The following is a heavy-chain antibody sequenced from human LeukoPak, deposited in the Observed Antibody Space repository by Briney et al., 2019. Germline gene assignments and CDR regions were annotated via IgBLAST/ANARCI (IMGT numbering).Heavy chain of an antibody. D-gene: IGHD2-21*01. CDR1: GYTFIGYF. J-gene: IGHJ4*02. CDR3: ARELPSTYYFDY. CDR2: INPSDGGA. V-gene: IGHV1-46*01. Sequence: ASVKVSCKASGYTFIGYFMTWVRQAPGQGLEWMGRINPSDGGAMYTQKFQGRVTMTRDTSTTTFYMELSSLTSEDAAIYYCARELPSTYYFDYWGQGTLVAVSS.